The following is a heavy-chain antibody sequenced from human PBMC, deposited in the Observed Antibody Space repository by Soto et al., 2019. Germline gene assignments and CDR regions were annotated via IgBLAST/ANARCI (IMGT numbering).Heavy chain of an antibody. CDR2: FSPTDSYT. J-gene: IGHJ6*02. CDR3: ARHPYIGGFDV. D-gene: IGHD2-15*01. CDR1: GYSFANYW. V-gene: IGHV5-10-1*01. Sequence: GESLKISCKGSGYSFANYWISWVRQMPGKGLEWMGRFSPTDSYTDYNPSFQGHVTISGDKSINTAYVQWSSLRASDTAMYFCARHPYIGGFDVWGQGTTVTVSS.